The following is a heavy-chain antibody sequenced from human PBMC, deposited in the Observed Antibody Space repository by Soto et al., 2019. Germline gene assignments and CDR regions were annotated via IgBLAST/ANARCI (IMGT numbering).Heavy chain of an antibody. D-gene: IGHD6-13*01. CDR1: GFTFSSHA. J-gene: IGHJ3*01. CDR3: AKGGYTAAGAYHAFVV. CDR2: ISGSGGST. V-gene: IGHV3-23*01. Sequence: EVQLWESGGGLVQPGGSLRLSCAASGFTFSSHAMSWVRQAPGKGLEWVSAISGSGGSTYYADSVKGRFTISRDNSKNTLYLQMNSLGAEDTAVFYCAKGGYTAAGAYHAFVVWGQGTMVTVSS.